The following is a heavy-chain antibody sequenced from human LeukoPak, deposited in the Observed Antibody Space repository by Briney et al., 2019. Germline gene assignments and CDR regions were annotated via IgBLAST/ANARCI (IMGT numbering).Heavy chain of an antibody. CDR3: AGGITGGDY. V-gene: IGHV1-2*02. D-gene: IGHD1-14*01. Sequence: ASVKVSCKASGYTFTDYYIHWVRQAPGQGLEWVGWINPNGGGTNYAQKFQSRVTMTRDTSISTAYMELSRLKSDDTALYYCAGGITGGDYWGQGTLVTVSS. J-gene: IGHJ4*02. CDR2: INPNGGGT. CDR1: GYTFTDYY.